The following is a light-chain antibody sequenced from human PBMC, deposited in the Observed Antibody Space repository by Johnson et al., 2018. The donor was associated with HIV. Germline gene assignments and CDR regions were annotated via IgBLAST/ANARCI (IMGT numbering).Light chain of an antibody. V-gene: IGLV1-51*01. CDR3: GTWDSSLSAGRYV. CDR2: DNN. CDR1: SSNIGNNY. J-gene: IGLJ1*01. Sequence: QSVLTQPPSVSAAPGQKVTISCSGSSSNIGNNYVSWYQQLPGTAPKLLIYDNNKRPPGIPDRLSGSKSGTSATLGITGLQTGDEADYYCGTWDSSLSAGRYVFGTGTKVTVL.